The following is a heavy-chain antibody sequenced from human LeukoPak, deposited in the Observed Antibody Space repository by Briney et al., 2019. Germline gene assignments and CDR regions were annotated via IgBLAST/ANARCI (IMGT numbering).Heavy chain of an antibody. J-gene: IGHJ4*02. Sequence: GASVKVSCKASGYTFSDYYMHWVRQAPGQGLEWMGWINPNSGGTKYAQKFQGRVTMTRDTSINTAYMELSRLRSDATAVYYCAREEGEWFGELFLPFKYWGQGTLVTVSS. D-gene: IGHD3-10*01. V-gene: IGHV1-2*02. CDR1: GYTFSDYY. CDR3: AREEGEWFGELFLPFKY. CDR2: INPNSGGT.